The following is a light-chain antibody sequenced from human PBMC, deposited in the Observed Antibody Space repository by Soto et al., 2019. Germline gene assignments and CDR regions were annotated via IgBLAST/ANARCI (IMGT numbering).Light chain of an antibody. CDR2: DSS. CDR3: QQYGDSPSIT. J-gene: IGKJ5*01. V-gene: IGKV3-20*01. Sequence: EIVLTQSPATLSLSPGERATLSCRASQSLSSNFLAWYQQKPGQPPRLLIYDSSTRATGFPDRFSGSGSGTDFTLTIIRLEPEDFAVYYCQQYGDSPSITFGQGTRLEIK. CDR1: QSLSSNF.